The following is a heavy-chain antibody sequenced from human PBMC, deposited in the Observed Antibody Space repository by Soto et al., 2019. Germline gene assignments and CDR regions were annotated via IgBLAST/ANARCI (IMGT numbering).Heavy chain of an antibody. V-gene: IGHV1-69*13. CDR2: IIPIFGTA. D-gene: IGHD3-22*01. CDR1: GGTFSSYA. CDR3: ASGNYDSSGYYWFDP. Sequence: SVKVSCKASGGTFSSYAISWVRLAPGQGLEWMGGIIPIFGTANYAQKFQGRVTITADESTSTAYMELSSLRSEDTAVYYCASGNYDSSGYYWFDPWGQGTLVTVSS. J-gene: IGHJ5*02.